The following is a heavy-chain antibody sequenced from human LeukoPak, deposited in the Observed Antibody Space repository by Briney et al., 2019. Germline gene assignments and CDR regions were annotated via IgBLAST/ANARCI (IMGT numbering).Heavy chain of an antibody. Sequence: GGSLRLSCAASRFTFSSYAMSWVRQAPGKGLEWVSSITVSAGSTYYADSVKGRFTISRDNSKNTLYLQTNTLRAEDTAVYYCAKETPNYSSVDYWGQGTLVTVSS. V-gene: IGHV3-23*01. D-gene: IGHD6-19*01. CDR1: RFTFSSYA. CDR3: AKETPNYSSVDY. J-gene: IGHJ4*02. CDR2: ITVSAGST.